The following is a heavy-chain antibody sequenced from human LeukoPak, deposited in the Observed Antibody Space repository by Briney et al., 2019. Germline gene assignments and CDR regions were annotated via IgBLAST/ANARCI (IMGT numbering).Heavy chain of an antibody. Sequence: GGSLRLSCAASGFTFSSYEMNWVRQAPGKGLEWVSYISSSGSTIYYADSVKGRFTISRDNAKNSLYLQMSSLRAEDTAVYYCARGYSNLIDYWGQGTLVTVSS. CDR1: GFTFSSYE. CDR3: ARGYSNLIDY. D-gene: IGHD4-11*01. J-gene: IGHJ4*02. V-gene: IGHV3-48*03. CDR2: ISSSGSTI.